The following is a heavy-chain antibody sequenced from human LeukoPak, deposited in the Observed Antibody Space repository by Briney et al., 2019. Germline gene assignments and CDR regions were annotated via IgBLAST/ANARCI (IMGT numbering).Heavy chain of an antibody. D-gene: IGHD4-17*01. CDR1: GFTFSSYS. J-gene: IGHJ4*02. CDR3: AKSRVGESPTLDY. Sequence: PGGSLRLSCAASGFTFSSYSMNWVRQAPGKGLEWVSSISSSSSYIYYADSVKGRFTISRDNAKNSLYLQMNSLRAEDTAVYYCAKSRVGESPTLDYWGQGTLVTVSS. CDR2: ISSSSSYI. V-gene: IGHV3-21*01.